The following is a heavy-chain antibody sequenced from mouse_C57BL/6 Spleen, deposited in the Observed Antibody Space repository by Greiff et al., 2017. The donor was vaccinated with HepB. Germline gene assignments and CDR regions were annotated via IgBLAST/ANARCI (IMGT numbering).Heavy chain of an antibody. CDR2: IYPGDGDT. CDR3: ARGGLRAWFAY. CDR1: GYAFSSSW. Sequence: QVQLQQSGPELVKPGASVKISCKASGYAFSSSWMNWVKQRPGKGLEWIGRIYPGDGDTNYNGKFKGKATLTADKSSSTAYMQLSSLTSEDSAVYFCARGGLRAWFAYWGQGTLVTVSA. V-gene: IGHV1-82*01. J-gene: IGHJ3*01. D-gene: IGHD2-4*01.